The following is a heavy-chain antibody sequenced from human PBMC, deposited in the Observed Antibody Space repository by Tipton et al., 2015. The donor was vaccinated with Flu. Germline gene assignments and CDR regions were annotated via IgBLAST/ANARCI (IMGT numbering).Heavy chain of an antibody. CDR1: GGSISSYY. CDR2: IYYSGST. V-gene: IGHV4-59*01. J-gene: IGHJ4*02. CDR3: ARVVWGSGYPSFDY. D-gene: IGHD3-22*01. Sequence: GLVKPSETLSLTCTVSGGSISSYYWSWIRQPPGKGLEWIGYIYYSGSTNYNPSLKSRVTISVDTSKNQFSLKLSSVTAADTAVYYCARVVWGSGYPSFDYWGQGTLVTVSS.